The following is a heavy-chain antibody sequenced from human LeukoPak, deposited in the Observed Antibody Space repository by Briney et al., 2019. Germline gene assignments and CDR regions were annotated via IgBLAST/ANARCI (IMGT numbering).Heavy chain of an antibody. CDR2: TYYKSAWYN. J-gene: IGHJ4*02. CDR3: ARGTGWPQFDY. V-gene: IGHV6-1*01. CDR1: GDSVSRDSIA. Sequence: PSQTLSLTCAISGDSVSRDSIAWNWIRQSPSRGLEWLGRTYYKSAWYNDYAVSVKGRIIINPGTSKNQFSLQLNSVTPEDTAVYYCARGTGWPQFDYWGQGTLVTVSS. D-gene: IGHD6-19*01.